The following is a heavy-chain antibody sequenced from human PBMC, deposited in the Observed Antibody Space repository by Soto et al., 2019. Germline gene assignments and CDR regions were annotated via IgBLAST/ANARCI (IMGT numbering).Heavy chain of an antibody. D-gene: IGHD6-6*01. CDR3: ARGSRPYSSSSHHYNWFDP. CDR2: IIPIFGTA. Sequence: QVQLVQSGAEVKKPRSSVKVSCKASGGTFSSYAISWVRQAPGQGLEWMGGIIPIFGTANYAQKFQGRVTITADKSTSTAYRELSSLRSEDTAVYYCARGSRPYSSSSHHYNWFDPWGQGTLVTVSS. V-gene: IGHV1-69*06. CDR1: GGTFSSYA. J-gene: IGHJ5*02.